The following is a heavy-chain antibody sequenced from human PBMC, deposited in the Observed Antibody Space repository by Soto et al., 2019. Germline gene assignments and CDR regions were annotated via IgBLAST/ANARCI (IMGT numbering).Heavy chain of an antibody. CDR2: IYPGDSDT. CDR1: GYSFTSYW. CDR3: ARGHLAFITMIHPADY. V-gene: IGHV5-51*01. D-gene: IGHD3-22*01. J-gene: IGHJ4*02. Sequence: GESLKISCKGSGYSFTSYWIGWVRQMPGKGLEWMGIIYPGDSDTRYSPSFQGQVTISADKSISTAYLQWSSLKASDTAMYYCARGHLAFITMIHPADYWGQGTLVTVSS.